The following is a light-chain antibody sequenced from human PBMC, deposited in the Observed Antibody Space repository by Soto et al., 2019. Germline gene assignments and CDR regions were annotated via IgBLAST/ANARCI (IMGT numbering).Light chain of an antibody. CDR1: QRVSSN. V-gene: IGKV3-15*01. CDR3: QQYNNCPRT. J-gene: IGKJ1*01. Sequence: IVMTQAPSTRSGSPGQRATLSGRASQRVSSNLAWYQQKPGQAPRLLIYGASTRPTGIPARFSGSGSGTEFTLTISSLQPEDFAAYYCQQYNNCPRTFGQGTKVDIK. CDR2: GAS.